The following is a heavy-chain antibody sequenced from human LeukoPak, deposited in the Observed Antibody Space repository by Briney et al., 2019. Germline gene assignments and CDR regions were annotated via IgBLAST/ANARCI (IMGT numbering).Heavy chain of an antibody. Sequence: GGSLRLSCAASGFTFSSYAMSWVRQAPGKGLEWVSAISGSGGSTYYVDSVKGRFTISRDNSKNTLYLQMNSLRAEDTAVYYCAKDILGYYGSGSYTYFDYWGQGTLVTVSS. CDR2: ISGSGGST. J-gene: IGHJ4*02. D-gene: IGHD3-10*01. V-gene: IGHV3-23*01. CDR3: AKDILGYYGSGSYTYFDY. CDR1: GFTFSSYA.